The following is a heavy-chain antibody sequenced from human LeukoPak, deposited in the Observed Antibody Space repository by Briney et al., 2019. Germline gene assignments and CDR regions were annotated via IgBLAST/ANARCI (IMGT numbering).Heavy chain of an antibody. CDR2: IIPSFGTA. D-gene: IGHD2-8*01. CDR3: ATSPEGGYCTNGVCDPPPYPPDY. V-gene: IGHV1-69*05. Sequence: SVKVSCKASGGTFSSYAISLVRQAPGQGLEWMGGIIPSFGTANYAQKFQGRVTITTDESTSTAYMELSSLRSEDTAVYYCATSPEGGYCTNGVCDPPPYPPDYWGQGTLVTVSS. J-gene: IGHJ4*02. CDR1: GGTFSSYA.